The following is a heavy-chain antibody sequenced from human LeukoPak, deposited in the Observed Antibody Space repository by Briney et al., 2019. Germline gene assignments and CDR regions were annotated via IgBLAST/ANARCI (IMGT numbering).Heavy chain of an antibody. J-gene: IGHJ6*02. D-gene: IGHD2/OR15-2a*01. CDR1: GGSISSSSYY. CDR3: ARRPNSSADYYGMDV. Sequence: PSETLSLTCTVSGGSISSSSYYWGWIRQPPGKGLEWIGSIYYSGSTYYNPSLKSRVTISVDTSKNQFSLKLSSVTAADTAVYYCARRPNSSADYYGMDVWGQGTTVTVSS. V-gene: IGHV4-39*01. CDR2: IYYSGST.